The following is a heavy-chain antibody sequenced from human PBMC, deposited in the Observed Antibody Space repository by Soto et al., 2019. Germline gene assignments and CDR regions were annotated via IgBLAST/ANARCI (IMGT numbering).Heavy chain of an antibody. D-gene: IGHD2-2*01. CDR3: ARDFGYCSRTSGYAGNCFDP. Sequence: QVQLQESGPGLVKPSETLSLTCTVSGGSISSYYWSWIRQPPGKGLEWIGYIYYSGSTNYNPSLKGRVAISVDTSTNELSPEVSSVTAAGTAVYYCARDFGYCSRTSGYAGNCFDPWGQGTLVTVSS. J-gene: IGHJ5*02. CDR2: IYYSGST. V-gene: IGHV4-59*01. CDR1: GGSISSYY.